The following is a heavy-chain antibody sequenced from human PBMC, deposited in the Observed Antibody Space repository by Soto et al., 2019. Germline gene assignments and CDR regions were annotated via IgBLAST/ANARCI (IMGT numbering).Heavy chain of an antibody. D-gene: IGHD3-22*01. CDR3: AREARYDRGAYHYERIDY. CDR2: FSAGGDYR. Sequence: VQLLQSGGGLAQPGGSLTLSRAASGFSFSEYSMNWDRRAPGKGLEWVSAFSAGGDYRHYADSVKGRFTISRDNSKNTLFLQMNSLRAEDTARYYCAREARYDRGAYHYERIDYWGQGTLVTVSS. CDR1: GFSFSEYS. J-gene: IGHJ4*02. V-gene: IGHV3-23*01.